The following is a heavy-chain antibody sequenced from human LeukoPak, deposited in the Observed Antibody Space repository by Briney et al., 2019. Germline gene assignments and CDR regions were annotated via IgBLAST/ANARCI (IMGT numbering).Heavy chain of an antibody. J-gene: IGHJ4*02. CDR3: ARGYCSSTSCYTRDTIDY. CDR2: IYHSGST. V-gene: IGHV4-38-2*01. D-gene: IGHD2-2*02. Sequence: PSETLSLTCAVSGYSISSGCYWGWIRQPPGKGLEWIGSIYHSGSTYYDPSLKSRVTISVDTSKNQFSLKLSSVTAADTAVYYCARGYCSSTSCYTRDTIDYWGQGTLVTVSS. CDR1: GYSISSGCY.